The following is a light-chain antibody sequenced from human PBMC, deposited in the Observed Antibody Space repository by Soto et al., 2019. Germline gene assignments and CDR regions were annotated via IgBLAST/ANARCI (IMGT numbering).Light chain of an antibody. J-gene: IGLJ2*01. Sequence: QSVLTQPASVSGSPGQSITISCTGTSSDVGGYNYVSWYQQHPGKAPKLMIYEVSNRPSGVSNRFSGSKSGNTASLTISGLQAEDEADYYCSSYTGSSVVVFGGGTQLTVL. V-gene: IGLV2-14*01. CDR1: SSDVGGYNY. CDR3: SSYTGSSVVV. CDR2: EVS.